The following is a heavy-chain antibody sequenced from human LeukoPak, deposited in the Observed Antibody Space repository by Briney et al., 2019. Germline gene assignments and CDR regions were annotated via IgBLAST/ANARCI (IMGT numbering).Heavy chain of an antibody. J-gene: IGHJ6*03. CDR3: ARDLGKYYYDSSGYPSWGEYYYMDV. D-gene: IGHD3-22*01. Sequence: GGSLRLSCAASGFTFSSYAMSWVRQAPGKGLEWVSVIYSGGSTYYADSVKGRFTISRDNSKSTLYIQMNSLRAEDTAVYYCARDLGKYYYDSSGYPSWGEYYYMDVWGKGTTVTISS. V-gene: IGHV3-53*01. CDR1: GFTFSSYA. CDR2: IYSGGST.